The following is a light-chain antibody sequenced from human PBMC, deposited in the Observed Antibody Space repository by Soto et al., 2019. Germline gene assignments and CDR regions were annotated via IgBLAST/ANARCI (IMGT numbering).Light chain of an antibody. V-gene: IGLV2-14*01. CDR3: SSFTTSSTLYV. CDR1: SSDVGGHNY. J-gene: IGLJ1*01. CDR2: EVA. Sequence: QSVLTQPASVSGSPGQSITISCTGTSSDVGGHNYVSWYQQHPGKAPKVMIYEVANRPAGISNRFSGSKSGTTASLTISGLQAEDEADYYCSSFTTSSTLYVFGTGTKVTAL.